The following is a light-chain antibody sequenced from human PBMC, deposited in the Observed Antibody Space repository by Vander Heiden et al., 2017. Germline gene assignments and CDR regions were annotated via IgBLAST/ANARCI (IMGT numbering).Light chain of an antibody. Sequence: DIQMTQSPSSLSASVGDRVTITCRASPSIDNFLNWYQQKPGKAPKLMIYASSKLESWGPARLSGSGSGTHFSLTISSLQPEDSATYFCQQSYSSPRITFGLGTRLEIE. CDR2: ASS. V-gene: IGKV1-39*01. CDR3: QQSYSSPRIT. CDR1: PSIDNF. J-gene: IGKJ5*01.